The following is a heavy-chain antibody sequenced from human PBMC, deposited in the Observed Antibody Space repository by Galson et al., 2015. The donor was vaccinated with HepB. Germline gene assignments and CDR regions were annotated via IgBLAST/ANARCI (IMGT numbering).Heavy chain of an antibody. CDR2: ISGSGGST. D-gene: IGHD3-22*01. J-gene: IGHJ4*02. Sequence: SLRLSCAASGFTFSSYAMSWVRQAPGKGLEWVSAISGSGGSTYYADSVKGQFTISRDNSKNTLYLQMNSLRAEDTAVYYCAKDRSVGRYYYDSSGYYSWDYWGQGTLVTVSS. V-gene: IGHV3-23*01. CDR1: GFTFSSYA. CDR3: AKDRSVGRYYYDSSGYYSWDY.